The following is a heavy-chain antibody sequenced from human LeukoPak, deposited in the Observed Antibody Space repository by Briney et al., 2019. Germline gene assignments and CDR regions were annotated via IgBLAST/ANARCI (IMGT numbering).Heavy chain of an antibody. CDR1: GFIFSDYA. D-gene: IGHD3-3*01. CDR2: ISFNGDNK. Sequence: GGSLRLSCAASGFIFSDYALHWVRQAPGKGLEWVAVISFNGDNKYCADSVKGRFTISRDNSKNTLYLQMNSLRAEDTAVYYCARGPYYDFWSGYYLETPLFDYWGQGTLVTVSS. V-gene: IGHV3-30*14. J-gene: IGHJ4*02. CDR3: ARGPYYDFWSGYYLETPLFDY.